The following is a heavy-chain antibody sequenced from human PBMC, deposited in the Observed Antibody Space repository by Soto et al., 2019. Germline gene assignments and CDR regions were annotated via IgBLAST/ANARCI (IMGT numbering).Heavy chain of an antibody. CDR2: IHHTGST. CDR3: ARSIGSSGFYFSNC. J-gene: IGHJ4*02. CDR1: GGFISSYY. D-gene: IGHD3-22*01. V-gene: IGHV4-59*01. Sequence: SETLSLTCTVSGGFISSYYWSWIRQSPGKGLELIGYIHHTGSTNYNPSLKSRVTMSLDTSRNQFSLKLYSVTAADTAVYYCARSIGSSGFYFSNCWGQGTLVTVSS.